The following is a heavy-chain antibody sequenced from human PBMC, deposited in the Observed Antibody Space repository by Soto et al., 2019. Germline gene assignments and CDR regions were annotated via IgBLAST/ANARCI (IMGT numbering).Heavy chain of an antibody. J-gene: IGHJ6*02. CDR2: IIPILGIA. D-gene: IGHD3-10*01. V-gene: IGHV1-69*02. Sequence: QVQLVQSGAEVKKPGSSVKVSCKASGGTFSSYTISWVRQAPGQGLEWMGRIIPILGIANYAQKSQGRVTITADKSTSTAYMELSSVRSEDTAVYYCARFRGSYGMDVWGQGTTVTVSS. CDR3: ARFRGSYGMDV. CDR1: GGTFSSYT.